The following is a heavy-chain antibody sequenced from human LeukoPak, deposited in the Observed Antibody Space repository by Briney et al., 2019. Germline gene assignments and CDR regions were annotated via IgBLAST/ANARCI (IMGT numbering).Heavy chain of an antibody. Sequence: GSLRLSCSASGLTFINAWMSWVRQATGKGVEWVGLIKSKTDGGTTEYAAPVKGRFAISRDDSKNTLYLQINSLKTEDTGVYYCTTIRAASFDYWGQGTLVTVSS. J-gene: IGHJ4*02. CDR1: GLTFINAW. CDR3: TTIRAASFDY. D-gene: IGHD6-25*01. CDR2: IKSKTDGGTT. V-gene: IGHV3-15*01.